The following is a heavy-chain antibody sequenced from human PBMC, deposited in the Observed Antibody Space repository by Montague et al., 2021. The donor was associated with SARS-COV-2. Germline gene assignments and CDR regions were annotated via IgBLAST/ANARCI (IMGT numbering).Heavy chain of an antibody. J-gene: IGHJ3*02. CDR1: GGSISSSSYY. Sequence: SETLSLTCTVSGGSISSSSYYWGWIRQPPGKGLEWIGSIYYSGSTYYNPSLKRRVTISVDTSKNQFSLKLSFVTAADTAVYYCSSPTYYYDSSGSDAFDIWGQGTMVTVSS. V-gene: IGHV4-39*01. CDR2: IYYSGST. D-gene: IGHD3-22*01. CDR3: SSPTYYYDSSGSDAFDI.